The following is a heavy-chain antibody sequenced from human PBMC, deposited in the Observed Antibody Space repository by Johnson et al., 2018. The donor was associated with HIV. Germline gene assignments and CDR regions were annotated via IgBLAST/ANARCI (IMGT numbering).Heavy chain of an antibody. CDR2: IKQDGSEN. J-gene: IGHJ3*02. CDR1: GFSFRSYW. D-gene: IGHD1-26*01. CDR3: ARDRGSYYGDAFDI. Sequence: VQLVESGGGLVQPGRSLRLSCVASGFSFRSYWMTWVRQAPGKGLEWVANIKQDGSENYYVDSVKGRFTISRDNAKNSLYLQMNSLRAEDTAVYYCARDRGSYYGDAFDIWGQGTMVTVSS. V-gene: IGHV3-7*01.